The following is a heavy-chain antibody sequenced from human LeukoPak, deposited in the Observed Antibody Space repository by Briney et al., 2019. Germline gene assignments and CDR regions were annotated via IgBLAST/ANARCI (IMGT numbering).Heavy chain of an antibody. D-gene: IGHD2/OR15-2a*01. J-gene: IGHJ2*01. V-gene: IGHV4-4*02. CDR3: AQNMGLTRYFDL. CDR2: IYHSGST. Sequence: SETLSLTCAVSGGSISSSNWWSWVRQPPGKGLEWIGEIYHSGSTNYNPSLKSRVTISVDKSKNQFSLKLTSVTAADTAVYYCAQNMGLTRYFDLWGRGTLVTVSS. CDR1: GGSISSSNW.